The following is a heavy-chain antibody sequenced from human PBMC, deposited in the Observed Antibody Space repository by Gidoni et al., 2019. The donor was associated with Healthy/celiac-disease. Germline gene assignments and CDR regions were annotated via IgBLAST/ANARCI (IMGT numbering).Heavy chain of an antibody. CDR3: AREEPRDGYPTAY. V-gene: IGHV3-11*06. D-gene: IGHD5-12*01. J-gene: IGHJ4*02. CDR2: ISSSSIYT. CDR1: FTFSDYY. Sequence: QVQLVESGGGLVKPGFTFSDYYMSWIRQAPGKGLEWVSYISSSSIYTNYADSVKGRFTISRDNAKNSLYLQMNSLRAEDTAVYYCAREEPRDGYPTAYWGQGTLVTVSS.